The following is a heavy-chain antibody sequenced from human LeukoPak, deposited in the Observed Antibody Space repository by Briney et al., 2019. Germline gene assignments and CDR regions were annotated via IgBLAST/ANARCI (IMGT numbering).Heavy chain of an antibody. CDR1: GYSIRRCFF. D-gene: IGHD3-16*01. J-gene: IGHJ5*02. V-gene: IGHV4-38-2*02. CDR3: AREGAVPGIDP. CDR2: ISHSGTT. Sequence: PSETPSPTRPCPGYSIRRCFFLGWTRHPPREGGEWIGTISHSGTTDYKSRLESRLTITVDTSKNLFFLRLTSVTAADTAVYYCAREGAVPGIDPWGQGTL.